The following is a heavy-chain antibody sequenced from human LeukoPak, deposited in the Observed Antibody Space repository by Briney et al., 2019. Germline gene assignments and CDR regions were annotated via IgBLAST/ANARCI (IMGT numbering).Heavy chain of an antibody. CDR3: ARVGPGLWAHYYYYGMDV. CDR1: GFTFSSYW. D-gene: IGHD5-18*01. Sequence: GGSLRLSCAASGFTFSSYWMSWVRQAPGKGLEWVANIKQDGSEKYYVDSVKGRFTISRDNAKNSLYLQMNSLRAEDTAVYYCARVGPGLWAHYYYYGMDVWGQGTTVTVSS. J-gene: IGHJ6*02. CDR2: IKQDGSEK. V-gene: IGHV3-7*03.